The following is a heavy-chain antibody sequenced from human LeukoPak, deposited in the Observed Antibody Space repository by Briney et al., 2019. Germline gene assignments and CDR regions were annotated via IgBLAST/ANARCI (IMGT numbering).Heavy chain of an antibody. CDR2: IIPIFGTA. V-gene: IGHV1-69*05. CDR3: ARVKSMSRFDY. D-gene: IGHD2/OR15-2a*01. CDR1: GGTFSSYA. J-gene: IGHJ4*02. Sequence: SVKVSCKASGGTFSSYAISWVRQAPGQGLEWMGGIIPIFGTANYAQKFQGRVTMTRDTSTSTVYMELSSLRSEDTAVYYCARVKSMSRFDYWGQGTLVTVSS.